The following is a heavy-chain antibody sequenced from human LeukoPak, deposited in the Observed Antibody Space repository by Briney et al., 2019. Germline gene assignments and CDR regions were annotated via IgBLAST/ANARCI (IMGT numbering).Heavy chain of an antibody. CDR3: ARALNWSDP. CDR1: GGSFSGYY. J-gene: IGHJ5*02. Sequence: SETLSLTCAVYGGSFSGYYWSWIRQPPGKGLEWIGEINHSGGTNYNPSLKSRVTISVDTSKNQFSLKLSSVTAADTAVYYCARALNWSDPWGQGTLVTVSS. V-gene: IGHV4-34*01. CDR2: INHSGGT.